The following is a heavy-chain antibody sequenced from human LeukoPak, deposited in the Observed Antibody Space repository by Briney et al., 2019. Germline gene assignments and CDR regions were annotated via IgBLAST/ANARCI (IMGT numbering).Heavy chain of an antibody. CDR2: ISSSGSTI. CDR1: GFTFSSYE. D-gene: IGHD6-13*01. V-gene: IGHV3-48*03. J-gene: IGHJ4*02. CDR3: AREGSSWSEGRLWYFDY. Sequence: GGSLRLSCAASGFTFSSYEMNWVRQAPGKGLEWVSYISSSGSTIYYADSVKGRFTISRDNAKNSLYLQMNSLRAEDTAVYCCAREGSSWSEGRLWYFDYWGQGTLVTVSS.